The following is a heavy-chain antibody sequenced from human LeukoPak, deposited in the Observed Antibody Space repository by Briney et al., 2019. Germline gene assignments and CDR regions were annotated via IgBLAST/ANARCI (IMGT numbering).Heavy chain of an antibody. CDR1: GFTXSDYY. CDR2: ISSSGSTI. D-gene: IGHD3-22*01. CDR3: ARSDYYDSSGYYIY. J-gene: IGHJ4*02. V-gene: IGHV3-11*01. Sequence: PGGSLRLSCAASGFTXSDYYMSWIRQAPGKGLEWVSYISSSGSTIYYADSVKGRFTISRDNAKNSLYLQMNSLRAEDTAVYYCARSDYYDSSGYYIYWGQGTLVTVSS.